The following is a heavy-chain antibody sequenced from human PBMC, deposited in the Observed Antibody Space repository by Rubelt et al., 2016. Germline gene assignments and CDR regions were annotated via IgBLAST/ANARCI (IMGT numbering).Heavy chain of an antibody. Sequence: EWVAVIWYDGSNKYYADSVKGRFTISRDNSKNMLYLQMNSLRAEDTAVYYCARGYCSGGSCYYFDYWGQGTLVTVSS. D-gene: IGHD2-15*01. CDR3: ARGYCSGGSCYYFDY. J-gene: IGHJ4*02. V-gene: IGHV3-33*01. CDR2: IWYDGSNK.